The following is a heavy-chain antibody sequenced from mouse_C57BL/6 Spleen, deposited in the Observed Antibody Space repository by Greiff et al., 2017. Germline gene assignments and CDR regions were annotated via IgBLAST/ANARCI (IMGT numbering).Heavy chain of an antibody. CDR1: GYTFTDYE. CDR3: TGYGSSSLWYFEV. D-gene: IGHD1-1*01. CDR2: IDPETGGT. V-gene: IGHV1-15*01. Sequence: QVQLQQSGAELVRPGASVTLSCKASGYTFTDYEMHWVKQTPVHGLEWIGAIDPETGGTAYNQKFKGKAILTADKSSSTAYMELRSLTSEDSAVYYCTGYGSSSLWYFEVWGTGTTVTVSS. J-gene: IGHJ1*03.